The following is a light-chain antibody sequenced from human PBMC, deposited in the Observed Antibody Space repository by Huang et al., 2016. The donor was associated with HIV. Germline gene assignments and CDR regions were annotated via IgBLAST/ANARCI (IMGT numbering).Light chain of an antibody. Sequence: DIVMTQSPDSLTVSLGERATINCKSSQSTFHTSKNKNFLSWFQQKPGQPPKLLMHCASTRESGVPDRFSGSGSGTDFTLTINGLQAEDVAVYYCQQYFSTPRTFGQGTRVEIK. J-gene: IGKJ1*01. CDR1: QSTFHTSKNKNF. CDR3: QQYFSTPRT. V-gene: IGKV4-1*01. CDR2: CAS.